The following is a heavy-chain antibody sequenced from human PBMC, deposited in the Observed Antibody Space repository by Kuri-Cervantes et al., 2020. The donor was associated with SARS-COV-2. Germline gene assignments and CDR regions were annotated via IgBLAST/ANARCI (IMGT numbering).Heavy chain of an antibody. CDR2: ISAYNGHT. CDR1: GYTFTNYV. Sequence: ASVKVSCKASGYTFTNYVISWVRQAPGQGLQWMGWISAYNGHTDYAQKFQGRVTMTTDTSTSTAYMELRSLRTDDTAMYYCARGTGGVATLGGFDSWGQGTLVTVSS. J-gene: IGHJ4*02. CDR3: ARGTGGVATLGGFDS. D-gene: IGHD7-27*01. V-gene: IGHV1-18*01.